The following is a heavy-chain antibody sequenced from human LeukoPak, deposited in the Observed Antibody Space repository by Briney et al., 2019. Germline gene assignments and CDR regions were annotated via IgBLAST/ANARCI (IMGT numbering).Heavy chain of an antibody. CDR1: GFSLSGYW. CDR3: ARGGYSFDY. J-gene: IGHJ4*02. V-gene: IGHV3-7*01. Sequence: GGSLRLSCAADGFSLSGYWMSSVRQAPGNWLEWVARLHADGNEKYFVHSVKGRFTVSRDNAKNSLYLQMNSLRVEDTAVYYCARGGYSFDYLGQGTLVTVSS. CDR2: LHADGNEK. D-gene: IGHD5-12*01.